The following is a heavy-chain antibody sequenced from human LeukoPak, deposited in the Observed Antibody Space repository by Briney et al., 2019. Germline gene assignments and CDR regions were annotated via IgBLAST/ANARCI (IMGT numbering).Heavy chain of an antibody. Sequence: PGGSLRLSCAASGFTFSSYGMHWVRQAPGKGLEWVAFIRSDGSDKYYADSVKGRFTISRDNSKNTLYLQINSLRAEDTAVYYCSQEGGSHYWGQGTLVTVSS. CDR1: GFTFSSYG. J-gene: IGHJ4*02. D-gene: IGHD5-12*01. CDR3: SQEGGSHY. CDR2: IRSDGSDK. V-gene: IGHV3-30*02.